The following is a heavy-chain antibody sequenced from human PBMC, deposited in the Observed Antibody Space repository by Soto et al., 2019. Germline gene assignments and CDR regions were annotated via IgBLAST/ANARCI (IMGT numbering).Heavy chain of an antibody. J-gene: IGHJ6*03. D-gene: IGHD3-3*01. CDR1: GFTFSSYS. V-gene: IGHV3-48*01. Sequence: PGGSLRLSCAASGFTFSSYSMNWVRQAPGKGLEWVSYISSSSSTIYYADSVKGRFTISRDNAKNSLYLQMNSLRSEDTAVYYCARQNYDFWSGPYYYYYMDVWGKGTTVTVS. CDR2: ISSSSSTI. CDR3: ARQNYDFWSGPYYYYYMDV.